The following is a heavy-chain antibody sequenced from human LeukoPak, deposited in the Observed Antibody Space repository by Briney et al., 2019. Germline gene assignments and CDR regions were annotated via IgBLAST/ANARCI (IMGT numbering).Heavy chain of an antibody. CDR1: RITFRNAW. D-gene: IGHD3-22*01. Sequence: GGSLRLSCAVSRITFRNAWMSWVRQAPGKGLGWVSYISRSGSTIYYADSVKGRFTISRDNAKNSLYLQMNSLRAEDTAVCYCARVRYYDSSGYYGTLLDVWGKGTTVTASS. CDR3: ARVRYYDSSGYYGTLLDV. J-gene: IGHJ6*04. CDR2: ISRSGSTI. V-gene: IGHV3-11*01.